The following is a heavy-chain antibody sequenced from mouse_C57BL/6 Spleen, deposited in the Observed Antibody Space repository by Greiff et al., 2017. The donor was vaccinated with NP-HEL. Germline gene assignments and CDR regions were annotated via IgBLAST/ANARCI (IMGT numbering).Heavy chain of an antibody. V-gene: IGHV1-22*01. CDR2: INPNNGGT. J-gene: IGHJ3*01. CDR1: GYTFTDYN. D-gene: IGHD1-1*01. Sequence: VQLQQSGPELVKPGASVKMSCKASGYTFTDYNMHWVKQSHGKSLEWIGYINPNNGGTSYNQKFKGKATWTVNKSSSTAYMELRSLTSEDSAVYYCARETTVRSLAYWGQGTLVTVSA. CDR3: ARETTVRSLAY.